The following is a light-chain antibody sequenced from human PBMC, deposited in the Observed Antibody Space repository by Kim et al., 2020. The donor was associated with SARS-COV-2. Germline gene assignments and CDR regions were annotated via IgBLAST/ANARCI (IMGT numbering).Light chain of an antibody. V-gene: IGLV1-44*01. CDR2: SNN. CDR1: SSNIGSNT. Sequence: QRVTSSCSGSSSNIGSNTVNWYQQLPGTAPKLLIYSNNQRPSGVPDRFSGSKSGTSASLAISGLQSEDEADYYCAAWDDSLNGLYVFGTGTKVTVL. J-gene: IGLJ1*01. CDR3: AAWDDSLNGLYV.